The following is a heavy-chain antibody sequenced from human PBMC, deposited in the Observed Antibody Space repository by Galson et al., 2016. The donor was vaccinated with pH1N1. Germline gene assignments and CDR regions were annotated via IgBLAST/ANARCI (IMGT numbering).Heavy chain of an antibody. V-gene: IGHV3-30*04. CDR2: ILYDGTNE. CDR3: ARDSEYSGHEGFH. CDR1: GFTFTSYA. Sequence: SLRLSCAASGFTFTSYAMHWVRQAPGKGLEWVAVILYDGTNEYYADSVKGRFTISRDETQSTVCLQMNSLRTEDTAVYYCARDSEYSGHEGFHWAQGTLVIVSS. D-gene: IGHD5-12*01. J-gene: IGHJ4*02.